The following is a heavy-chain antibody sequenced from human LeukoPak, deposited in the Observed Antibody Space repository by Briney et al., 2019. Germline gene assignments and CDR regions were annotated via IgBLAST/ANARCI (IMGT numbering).Heavy chain of an antibody. Sequence: PGGSLRLSCAASGFTFSIYAMSWVRQAPGKGLEWVSAISGSGGSTYYADSVKGRFTFSRDNSKNTLYLQMNSLRAEDTAVYYCAKAPLYSSGCYDYWGQGTLVTVSS. D-gene: IGHD6-19*01. CDR2: ISGSGGST. CDR1: GFTFSIYA. CDR3: AKAPLYSSGCYDY. J-gene: IGHJ4*02. V-gene: IGHV3-23*01.